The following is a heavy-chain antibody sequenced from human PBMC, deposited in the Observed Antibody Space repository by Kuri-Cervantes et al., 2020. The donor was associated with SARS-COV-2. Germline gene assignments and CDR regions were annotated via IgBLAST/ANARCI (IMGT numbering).Heavy chain of an antibody. CDR1: GGSISSYY. D-gene: IGHD1-7*01. Sequence: GSLRLSCTVSGGSISSYYWSWIRQPPGKGLEWIGYIYYSGSTNYNPSLKSRVTISVDTSKNQFSLKLSSVTAADTAVYYCARDRELELHYYYYYMDVWGKGTTVTVSS. CDR2: IYYSGST. J-gene: IGHJ6*03. CDR3: ARDRELELHYYYYYMDV. V-gene: IGHV4-59*12.